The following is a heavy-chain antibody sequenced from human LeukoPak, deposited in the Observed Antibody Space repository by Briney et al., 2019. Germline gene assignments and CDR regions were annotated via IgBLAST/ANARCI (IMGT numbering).Heavy chain of an antibody. CDR2: INPNSGGT. V-gene: IGHV1-2*02. Sequence: ASVKVSCKASGYTFTGYYMHWVRQAPGQGLEWMGWINPNSGGTNYAQKFQGRVTMTRDTSISAAYMELSRLRSDDTAVYYCAREYSYGYGGFDYWGQGTLVTVSS. CDR3: AREYSYGYGGFDY. J-gene: IGHJ4*02. CDR1: GYTFTGYY. D-gene: IGHD5-18*01.